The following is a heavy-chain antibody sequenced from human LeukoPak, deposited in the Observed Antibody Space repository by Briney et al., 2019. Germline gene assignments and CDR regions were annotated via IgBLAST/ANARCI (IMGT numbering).Heavy chain of an antibody. D-gene: IGHD5-18*01. Sequence: SGGSLRLSCAASGFTFSSYAMHWVRQAPGKGLEWVAVISYDGSNKYYADSVKGRFTISRDNSKNTLYLQMNSLRAEDTAVYYCASDQGVDTAMVYACDIWGQGTMVTVSS. CDR1: GFTFSSYA. CDR2: ISYDGSNK. J-gene: IGHJ3*02. CDR3: ASDQGVDTAMVYACDI. V-gene: IGHV3-30-3*01.